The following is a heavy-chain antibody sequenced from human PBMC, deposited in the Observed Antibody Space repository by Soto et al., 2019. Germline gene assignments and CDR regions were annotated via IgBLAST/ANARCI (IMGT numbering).Heavy chain of an antibody. CDR2: ISYDGSNK. V-gene: IGHV3-30-3*01. Sequence: RLSCAASGFTFSSYAMRWVRQAPGKGLEWVAVISYDGSNKYYADSVKGRFTISRDNSKNTLYLQMNSLRAEDTAVHYCARDSPLSQQLVRYYYYGMDVWGQGTTVTVSS. J-gene: IGHJ6*02. CDR1: GFTFSSYA. CDR3: ARDSPLSQQLVRYYYYGMDV. D-gene: IGHD6-13*01.